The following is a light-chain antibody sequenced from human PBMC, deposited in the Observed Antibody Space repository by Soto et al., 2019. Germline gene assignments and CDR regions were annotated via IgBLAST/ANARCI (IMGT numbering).Light chain of an antibody. Sequence: EIVMTQSPATLSVSPGERATLSCRASQSVSSNLAWYQQKPGQAPRLLIYGASTRATGIPARFSGSGSGTEFTLTISSLQSEDFAVYYRQHYNNWPSWTFGQGTKVEIK. CDR3: QHYNNWPSWT. J-gene: IGKJ1*01. V-gene: IGKV3-15*01. CDR1: QSVSSN. CDR2: GAS.